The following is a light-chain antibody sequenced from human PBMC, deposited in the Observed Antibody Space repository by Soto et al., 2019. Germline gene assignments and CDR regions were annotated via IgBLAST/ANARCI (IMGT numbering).Light chain of an antibody. CDR3: PQYCSLPLT. Sequence: EIVLTQSPGTLSLSPGERATLSCRASQSVSSSYLAWYQQKPGQAPRLLIYGASSRATGIPDRFGGSGSGTIFTITFTSLDPEDSSVYFCPQYCSLPLTFGGGTKVEIQ. CDR1: QSVSSSY. V-gene: IGKV3-20*01. J-gene: IGKJ4*01. CDR2: GAS.